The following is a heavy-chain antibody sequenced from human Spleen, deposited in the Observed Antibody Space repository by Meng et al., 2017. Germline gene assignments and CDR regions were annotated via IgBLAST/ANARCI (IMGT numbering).Heavy chain of an antibody. V-gene: IGHV3-7*01. CDR2: IKHDGSEK. CDR3: ARDRAQRSWTPDAFDI. Sequence: GESLKISCAASGFTFSGYWMNWVRQAPGKGLEWVANIKHDGSEKYYIDSVKGRFTISRDNAKNSLYLQMNSLRDEDTAVYYCARDRAQRSWTPDAFDIWGQGTMVTVSS. D-gene: IGHD3/OR15-3a*01. CDR1: GFTFSGYW. J-gene: IGHJ3*02.